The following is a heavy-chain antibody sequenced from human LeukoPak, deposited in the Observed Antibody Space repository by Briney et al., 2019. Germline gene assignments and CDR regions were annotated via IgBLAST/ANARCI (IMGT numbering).Heavy chain of an antibody. CDR3: ARKWLQVYRY. J-gene: IGHJ4*02. CDR2: INHSGST. CDR1: GGSFSGYY. D-gene: IGHD5-24*01. V-gene: IGHV4-34*01. Sequence: PSETLSLTCAVYGGSFSGYYWSWIRQPPGKGLEWIGEINHSGSTNYNPSLKSRVTISVDTSKNQFSLKLSSVTAADTAVYYCARKWLQVYRYWGQGTLVTVSS.